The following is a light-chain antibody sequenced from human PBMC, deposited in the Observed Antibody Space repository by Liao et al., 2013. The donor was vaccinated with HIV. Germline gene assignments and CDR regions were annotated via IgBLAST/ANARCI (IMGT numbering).Light chain of an antibody. J-gene: IGLJ2*01. CDR2: KDS. CDR3: QSADSSGTT. CDR1: KLGDKY. Sequence: SYELTQPPSVSVSPGQTASITCSGDKLGDKYACWYQQKPGQAPVLVIYKDSERPSGIPERFSGSSSGTTVTLTISGVQAEDEADYYCQSADSSGTTFGGGTEADRP. V-gene: IGLV3-25*03.